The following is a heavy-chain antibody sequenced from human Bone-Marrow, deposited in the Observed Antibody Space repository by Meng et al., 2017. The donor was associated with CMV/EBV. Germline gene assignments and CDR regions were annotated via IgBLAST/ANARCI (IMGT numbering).Heavy chain of an antibody. V-gene: IGHV4-4*09. D-gene: IGHD1-1*01. Sequence: SETLSLTCGVSGASISAYYWSWIRQPPGKALEWIGYIHSAQSPLYNPSLGSRATISVDTSKNLVFLKLTSVTADDTALYYCASTPYPKWKLNLFHPWGQGTLVTVS. J-gene: IGHJ5*02. CDR3: ASTPYPKWKLNLFHP. CDR1: GASISAYY. CDR2: IHSAQSP.